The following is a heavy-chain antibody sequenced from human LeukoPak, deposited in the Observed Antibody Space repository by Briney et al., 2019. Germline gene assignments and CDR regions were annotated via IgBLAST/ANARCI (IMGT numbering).Heavy chain of an antibody. Sequence: GVSLRLSCVVSGFTLSSRWMMWVRQAPGKGLEWMTNINRDGSEKNYVDSVKGRFTITRDNAENSLYLQTNSLKVEDTAIYYCATYDSWSGYNIAYWGQGTLVTVSS. CDR1: GFTLSSRW. CDR2: INRDGSEK. CDR3: ATYDSWSGYNIAY. V-gene: IGHV3-7*03. D-gene: IGHD3-3*01. J-gene: IGHJ4*02.